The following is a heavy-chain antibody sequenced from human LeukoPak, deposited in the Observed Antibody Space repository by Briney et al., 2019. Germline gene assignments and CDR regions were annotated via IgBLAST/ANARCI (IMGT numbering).Heavy chain of an antibody. D-gene: IGHD2-2*01. Sequence: SQTLSLTCTVSGGSISSGGYYWSWIRQHPGQALEWIGYIYYSGSTYYNPSLKSRVTISVDTSKNQFSLKLSSVTAADTAVYYCARDRGDCSSTSCSWGAAFDIWGQGTMVTVSS. V-gene: IGHV4-31*03. CDR1: GGSISSGGYY. CDR3: ARDRGDCSSTSCSWGAAFDI. J-gene: IGHJ3*02. CDR2: IYYSGST.